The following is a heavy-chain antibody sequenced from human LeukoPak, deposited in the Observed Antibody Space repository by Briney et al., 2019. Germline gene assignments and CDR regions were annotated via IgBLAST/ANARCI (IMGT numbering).Heavy chain of an antibody. V-gene: IGHV4-61*08. CDR1: GASVGSAGYY. D-gene: IGHD1-26*01. J-gene: IGHJ4*02. CDR3: ARTQSQSGSYRYYFGY. Sequence: SETLSLTCTVSGASVGSAGYYWSWLRQPPGGGLEWIGYIYYISNTNYNPSLESRVTMSVDPSKNQFSLKLNSVTAADTAVYYCARTQSQSGSYRYYFGYWGQGTLVTVSS. CDR2: IYYISNT.